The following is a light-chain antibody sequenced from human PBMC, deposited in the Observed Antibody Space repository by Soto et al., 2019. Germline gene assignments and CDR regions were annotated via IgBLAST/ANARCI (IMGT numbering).Light chain of an antibody. V-gene: IGLV1-40*01. CDR3: QSYDSSLSGYV. CDR1: SSNIGAGYD. Sequence: QSVLTQSPSVSGAPGQRVTISCTGSSSNIGAGYDVHWYQQLPGTAPKLLIFANINRPSGVPDRFSGSKSGTSASLAITGLRAEDEADYYCQSYDSSLSGYVFGTGTKVTVL. J-gene: IGLJ1*01. CDR2: ANI.